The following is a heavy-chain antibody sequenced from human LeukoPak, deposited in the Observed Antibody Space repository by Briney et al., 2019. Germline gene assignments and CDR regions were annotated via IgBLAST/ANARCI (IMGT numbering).Heavy chain of an antibody. CDR3: ARGGHVRVYDNSAYYGHE. CDR1: GYTFTSYY. V-gene: IGHV1-46*01. CDR2: IDPSRGST. D-gene: IGHD3-22*01. J-gene: IGHJ4*02. Sequence: ASVKVSCKASGYTFTSYYIYWVRQAPGQGLEWMGIIDPSRGSTNYAQRFQGRVTMTRDMSTSTVYMELSSLRSEDTAIYYCARGGHVRVYDNSAYYGHEWGQGTLVTVSS.